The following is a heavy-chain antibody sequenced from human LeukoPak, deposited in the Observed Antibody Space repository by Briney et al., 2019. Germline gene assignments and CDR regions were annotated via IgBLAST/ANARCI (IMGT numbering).Heavy chain of an antibody. D-gene: IGHD3-9*01. Sequence: ASVKVSCKASGYTFTSYDINWVRQATGQGLEWMGWINPNSGGTNYAQKFQGWVTMTRDTSISTAYMELSRLRSDDTAVYYCARVTESPLTGILFDYWGQGTLVTVSS. J-gene: IGHJ4*02. CDR1: GYTFTSYD. CDR3: ARVTESPLTGILFDY. CDR2: INPNSGGT. V-gene: IGHV1-2*04.